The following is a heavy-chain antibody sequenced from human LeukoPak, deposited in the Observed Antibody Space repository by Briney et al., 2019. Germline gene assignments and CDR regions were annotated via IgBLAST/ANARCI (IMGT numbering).Heavy chain of an antibody. Sequence: EASVKVSCKASGYTFTSYGISWVRQAPGQGHELMGWISAYNGNTNYAQKLQGRVTMTTDTSTSTAYMELRSLRSDDTAVYYCARAEGSGKGIYGMDVWGQGTTVTVSS. CDR1: GYTFTSYG. V-gene: IGHV1-18*01. CDR3: ARAEGSGKGIYGMDV. CDR2: ISAYNGNT. D-gene: IGHD3-10*01. J-gene: IGHJ6*02.